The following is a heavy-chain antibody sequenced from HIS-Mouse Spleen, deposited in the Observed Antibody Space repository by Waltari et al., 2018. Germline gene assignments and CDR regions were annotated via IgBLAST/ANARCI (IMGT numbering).Heavy chain of an antibody. J-gene: IGHJ4*02. CDR2: INPNSSGT. D-gene: IGHD7-27*01. CDR1: GFTFSSYG. CDR3: ARALGYYFDY. V-gene: IGHV1-2*02. Sequence: QVQLVESGGGVVQPGRSLRLSCAASGFTFSSYGMHWVRQAPGKGVGVMGWINPNSSGTNHAQKFQGRVTMTRDTSISTAYMELSRLRSDDTAVYYCARALGYYFDYWGQGMLVTVSS.